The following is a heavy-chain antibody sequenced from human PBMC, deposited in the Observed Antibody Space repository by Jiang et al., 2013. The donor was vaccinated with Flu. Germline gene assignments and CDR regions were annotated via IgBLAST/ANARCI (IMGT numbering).Heavy chain of an antibody. Sequence: PSETLSLTCAVYGWVRSVVTTGAGSASPQGRGWSGLGKSIIVGSTNYNPSLKSRVTISVDTSKNQFSLKLSSMTAADTSVYYCARGKHHHDSHGYYYYFDYWGEGTLGHRLL. V-gene: IGHV4-34*01. CDR3: ARGKHHHDSHGYYYYFDY. J-gene: IGHJ4*02. CDR2: SIIVGST. D-gene: IGHD3-22*01. CDR1: GWVRSVVTT.